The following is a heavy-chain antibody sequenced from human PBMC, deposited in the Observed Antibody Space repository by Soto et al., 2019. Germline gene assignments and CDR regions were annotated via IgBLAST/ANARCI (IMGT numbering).Heavy chain of an antibody. Sequence: QVQLQQWGAGLLKPSETLSLTCAVYGGSFSGYYWSWIRQPPGKGLEWIGEINHSGSTNYNPSLKSRVTISADTSKNQFSLKLTSVTAADTAVYHCARGVRRYFDAPPQNAFDIWGQGTVVTVSS. CDR2: INHSGST. CDR3: ARGVRRYFDAPPQNAFDI. D-gene: IGHD3-9*01. CDR1: GGSFSGYY. J-gene: IGHJ3*02. V-gene: IGHV4-34*01.